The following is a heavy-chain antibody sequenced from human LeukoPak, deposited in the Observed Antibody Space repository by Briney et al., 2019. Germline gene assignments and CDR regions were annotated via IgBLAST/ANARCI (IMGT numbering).Heavy chain of an antibody. CDR2: TTNKAKSYTT. V-gene: IGHV3-72*01. CDR3: ASVSAGLIEY. D-gene: IGHD3-16*01. J-gene: IGHJ4*02. Sequence: LPGGSLRLSCVASGFSFSDHYMDWVRQAPGKGLEWVGRTTNKAKSYTTEYAASVKGRFSISRDDSKNSLYLQMNSLKTEDTAVYYCASVSAGLIEYWGQGTLVSVSS. CDR1: GFSFSDHY.